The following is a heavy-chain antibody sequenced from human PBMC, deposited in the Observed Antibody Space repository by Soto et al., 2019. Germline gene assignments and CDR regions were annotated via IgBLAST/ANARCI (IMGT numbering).Heavy chain of an antibody. J-gene: IGHJ4*02. CDR1: GYTFTSYA. CDR3: ASGRRFSKTXTLGD. CDR2: INAGNGNT. D-gene: IGHD4-17*01. Sequence: ASVKVSCKASGYTFTSYAMHWVRQAPGQRLEWMGFINAGNGNTKYSKKFQGRVTITGDTSASTAYMELSSLRSEDTAVYYCASGRRFSKTXTLGDWGQGTLXTXS. V-gene: IGHV1-3*01.